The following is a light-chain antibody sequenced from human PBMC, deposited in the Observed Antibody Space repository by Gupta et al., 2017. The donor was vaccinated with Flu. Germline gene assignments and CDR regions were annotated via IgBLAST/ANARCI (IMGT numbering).Light chain of an antibody. CDR2: ASS. CDR3: QQYDTWPPLT. Sequence: EIVMTQSPATLSVSPGESATLSCRASQYIGRNVAWYQQSPGQAPRLLIFASSTRATAGPARFSGSGFGTEFTLTISSLQSEDSALYYCQQYDTWPPLTFGGGTKIEIK. J-gene: IGKJ4*01. CDR1: QYIGRN. V-gene: IGKV3-15*01.